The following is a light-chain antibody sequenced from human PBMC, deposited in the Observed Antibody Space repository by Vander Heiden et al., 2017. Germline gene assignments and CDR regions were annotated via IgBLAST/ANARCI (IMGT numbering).Light chain of an antibody. CDR3: CSYVGSDTHVL. CDR2: GGN. V-gene: IGLV2-23*01. CDR1: TRDVESYHP. Sequence: QSALTQPASVSGSPGQSITISCTGITRDVESYHPVTWYQQHPGKAPKLIIYGGNKRPSGVSNRFSGSKSGNTASLTISGLQADDEGDYYYCSYVGSDTHVLFGGGTKLTVL. J-gene: IGLJ2*01.